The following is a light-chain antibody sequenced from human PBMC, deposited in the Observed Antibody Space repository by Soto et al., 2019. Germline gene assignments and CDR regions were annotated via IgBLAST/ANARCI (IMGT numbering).Light chain of an antibody. V-gene: IGLV1-44*01. Sequence: QSVLIQPPSVSGTPGQRVTISCSGSSSNIGSHTVSWYQQLPGTAPKLLIYSSDQRPSEVPDRFSASKSGTSASLAISGLQSEDEDDYFCAAWDDRLNGYVFATGTKVIVL. CDR1: SSNIGSHT. J-gene: IGLJ1*01. CDR2: SSD. CDR3: AAWDDRLNGYV.